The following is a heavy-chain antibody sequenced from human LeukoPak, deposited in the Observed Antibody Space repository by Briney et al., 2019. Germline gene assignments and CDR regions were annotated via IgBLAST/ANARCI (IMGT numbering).Heavy chain of an antibody. CDR1: GFTFSSYW. D-gene: IGHD6-6*01. J-gene: IGHJ6*03. Sequence: GDSLRLSCAASGFTFSSYWMSWVRQAPGKGLEWVANINQYGSDKYYVDSVEGRYTIARDNAEISLYLQMNSLRAEDTAVYYCARVIAARPARRYYYYMDVWG. V-gene: IGHV3-7*01. CDR3: ARVIAARPARRYYYYMDV. CDR2: INQYGSDK.